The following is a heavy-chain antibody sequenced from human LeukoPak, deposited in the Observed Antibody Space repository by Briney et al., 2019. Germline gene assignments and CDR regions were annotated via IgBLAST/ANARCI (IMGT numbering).Heavy chain of an antibody. J-gene: IGHJ4*02. CDR3: ARVYSYGLYYFHY. CDR2: IYYSGST. CDR1: GGSISSGGYY. V-gene: IGHV4-31*03. Sequence: SETLSLTCTVSGGSISSGGYYWSWIRQHPGKGLEWIGYIYYSGSTYYNPSLKSRVTISVDTSKNQFSLKLSSVTAEDTAVYYCARVYSYGLYYFHYWGQGTLVTVSS. D-gene: IGHD5-18*01.